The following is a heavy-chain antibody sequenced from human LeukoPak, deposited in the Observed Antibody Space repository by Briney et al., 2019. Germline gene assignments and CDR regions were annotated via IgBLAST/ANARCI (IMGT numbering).Heavy chain of an antibody. V-gene: IGHV3-49*03. J-gene: IGHJ5*02. D-gene: IGHD5-12*01. CDR2: IRSKTYDGTT. CDR1: GFTFGDYA. Sequence: GGSLRLSCTASGFTFGDYAMSWFRQAPGKGLEWVGFIRSKTYDGTTEYAASVKGRFTISRDDSKSIAYLQMISLKTEDTAVYYCTRLSGYDYTFDPWGQGTLVTVSS. CDR3: TRLSGYDYTFDP.